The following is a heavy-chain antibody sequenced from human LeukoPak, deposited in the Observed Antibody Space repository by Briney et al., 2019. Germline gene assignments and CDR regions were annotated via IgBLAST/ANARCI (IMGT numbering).Heavy chain of an antibody. Sequence: GGSLKLSCAASRFTFGGSAIHWVRQASGKGLEWVARIKTKAESYATAYVASVEGRFTISRDDSKNTAYLQMDSLKTEDTAMSYCTRLSGGNSDCYYYGLDVWGQGTTVTVSS. D-gene: IGHD4-23*01. CDR3: TRLSGGNSDCYYYGLDV. CDR2: IKTKAESYAT. CDR1: RFTFGGSA. V-gene: IGHV3-73*01. J-gene: IGHJ6*02.